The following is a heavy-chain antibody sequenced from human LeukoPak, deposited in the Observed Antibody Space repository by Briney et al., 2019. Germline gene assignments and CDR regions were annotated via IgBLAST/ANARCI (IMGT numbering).Heavy chain of an antibody. Sequence: ASVKVSCKASGYTFTSYGISWVRQAPGQGLEWMGWISAYNGNTNYAQKLQGRVTVTTDTSTSTAYMELRSLRSDDTAVYYCARARVGAHSDDYWGQGTLVTVSS. J-gene: IGHJ4*02. V-gene: IGHV1-18*01. CDR3: ARARVGAHSDDY. D-gene: IGHD1-26*01. CDR2: ISAYNGNT. CDR1: GYTFTSYG.